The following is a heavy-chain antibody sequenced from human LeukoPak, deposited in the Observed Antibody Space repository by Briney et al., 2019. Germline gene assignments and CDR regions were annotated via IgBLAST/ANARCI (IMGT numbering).Heavy chain of an antibody. D-gene: IGHD3-10*01. CDR1: GYSISSGYY. CDR2: IYHSGST. Sequence: SETLSLTCTVSGYSISSGYYWGWIRQPPGKGLEWIGSIYHSGSTYYNPSLKSRVTISVDTSKNQFSLKLSPVTAADTAVYYCATYPFRGATHYFDYWGQGILVTVSS. CDR3: ATYPFRGATHYFDY. V-gene: IGHV4-38-2*02. J-gene: IGHJ4*02.